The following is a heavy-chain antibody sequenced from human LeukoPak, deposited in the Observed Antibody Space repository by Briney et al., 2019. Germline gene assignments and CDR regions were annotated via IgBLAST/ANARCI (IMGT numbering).Heavy chain of an antibody. D-gene: IGHD6-13*01. CDR3: ARPDSWYNWFDP. J-gene: IGHJ5*02. Sequence: PSETLSLTCAVYGGSFSGYYWSWTRQPPGKGLEWIGSIYYSGSTYYNPSLKSRVTISVDTSKNQFSLKLSSVTAADTAVYYGARPDSWYNWFDPWGQGTLVTVSS. CDR2: IYYSGST. V-gene: IGHV4-34*01. CDR1: GGSFSGYY.